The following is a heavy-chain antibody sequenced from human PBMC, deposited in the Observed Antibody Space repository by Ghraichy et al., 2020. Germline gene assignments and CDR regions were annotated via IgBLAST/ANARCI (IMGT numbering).Heavy chain of an antibody. CDR3: ARPGSTSRFDY. CDR1: GGSFSGYY. Sequence: SETLSLTCAVYGGSFSGYYWSWIRQPPGKGLEWIGEINHSGNTNYNPSLKSRVTISVDTSKTQFSLKLSSVTAADTAVYYCARPGSTSRFDYWGPGTLVTVSS. CDR2: INHSGNT. J-gene: IGHJ4*02. V-gene: IGHV4-34*01. D-gene: IGHD2-15*01.